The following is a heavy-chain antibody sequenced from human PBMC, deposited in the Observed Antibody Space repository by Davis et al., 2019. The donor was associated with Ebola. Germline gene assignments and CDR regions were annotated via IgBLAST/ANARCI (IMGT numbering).Heavy chain of an antibody. D-gene: IGHD5-18*01. CDR1: GFTFSSYW. Sequence: GESLKISCAASGFTFSSYWMSWVRQAPGKGLEWVANIKQDGSEKYYVDSVKGRFTISRDNAKNSLYLQMNSLRAEDTAVYYCARQWIQLWGDAFDIWGQGTMVTVSS. V-gene: IGHV3-7*01. CDR3: ARQWIQLWGDAFDI. J-gene: IGHJ3*02. CDR2: IKQDGSEK.